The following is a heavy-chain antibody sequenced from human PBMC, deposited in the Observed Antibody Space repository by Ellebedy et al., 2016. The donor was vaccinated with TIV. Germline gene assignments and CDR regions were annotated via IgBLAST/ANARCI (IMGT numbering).Heavy chain of an antibody. CDR1: GFTFSNYW. V-gene: IGHV3-7*03. J-gene: IGHJ4*02. Sequence: GESLKISCAVSGFTFSNYWMSWVRLAPGRGLEWVANIRPDGSEEQYVDSVKGRFTVSRDNAKNSLYLQMNSLRAEDTAVYYCAREYRSSSGYWGQGTLVTVSS. CDR2: IRPDGSEE. CDR3: AREYRSSSGY. D-gene: IGHD6-19*01.